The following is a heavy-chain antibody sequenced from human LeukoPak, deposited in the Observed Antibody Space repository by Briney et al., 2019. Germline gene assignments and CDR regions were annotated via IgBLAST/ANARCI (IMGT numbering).Heavy chain of an antibody. J-gene: IGHJ4*02. CDR3: AKETSLTEYFDY. V-gene: IGHV3-23*01. CDR1: GFTFSSYS. CDR2: ISGSGGST. Sequence: SGGSLRLSCAASGFTFSSYSMNWVRQAPGKGLEWVSAISGSGGSTYCADSVKGRFTISRDNSKNTLYLQMNSLRAEDTAVYYCAKETSLTEYFDYWGQGTLVTVSS.